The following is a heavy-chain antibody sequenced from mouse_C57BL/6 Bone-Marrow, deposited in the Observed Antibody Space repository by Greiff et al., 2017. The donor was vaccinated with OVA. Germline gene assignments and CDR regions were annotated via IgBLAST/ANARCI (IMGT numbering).Heavy chain of an antibody. Sequence: EVNVVESGGGLVKPGGSLKLSCAASGFTFSSYTMSWVRQTPEKRLEWVATISGGGGNTYYPDSVKGRFTISRDNAKNTLYLQMSSLRSEDTALYYCARPGTGAMDYWGQGTSVTVSS. CDR2: ISGGGGNT. CDR1: GFTFSSYT. J-gene: IGHJ4*01. D-gene: IGHD4-1*01. V-gene: IGHV5-9*01. CDR3: ARPGTGAMDY.